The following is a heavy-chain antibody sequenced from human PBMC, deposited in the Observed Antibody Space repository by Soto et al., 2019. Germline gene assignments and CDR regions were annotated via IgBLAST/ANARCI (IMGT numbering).Heavy chain of an antibody. CDR3: ARDPEYSSSWFYFDY. V-gene: IGHV3-74*01. CDR2: INSDGSST. Sequence: EVQLVESGGGLVQPGGSLRLSCAASGFTFSSYWMHWVRQAPGKGLVWVSRINSDGSSTSYADSVKGRFSISRDNAKNTLYLQMNSLRAEDTAVYYCARDPEYSSSWFYFDYWGQGTLVTVSS. D-gene: IGHD6-13*01. CDR1: GFTFSSYW. J-gene: IGHJ4*02.